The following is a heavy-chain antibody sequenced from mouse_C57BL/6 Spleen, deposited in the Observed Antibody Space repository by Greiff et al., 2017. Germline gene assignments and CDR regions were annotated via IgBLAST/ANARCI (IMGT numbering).Heavy chain of an antibody. CDR1: GYTFTSYW. J-gene: IGHJ2*01. CDR2: IHPNSGST. CDR3: ARGGGGGDY. V-gene: IGHV1-64*01. Sequence: VQLQQSGAELVKPGASVKLSCKASGYTFTSYWMHWVKQRPGQGLEWIGMIHPNSGSTNYNEKFKSKATLTVDKSSSPASMQLSSLTSGDTAVYYCARGGGGGDYWGQGTNLTVSS.